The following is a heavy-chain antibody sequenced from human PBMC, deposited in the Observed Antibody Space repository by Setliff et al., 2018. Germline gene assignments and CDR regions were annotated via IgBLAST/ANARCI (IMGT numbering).Heavy chain of an antibody. J-gene: IGHJ6*03. CDR1: GGTFSSYG. Sequence: ASVKVSCKASGGTFSSYGISWVRQAPGQGLEWLGGTIPNFGTTNYAQEFQGRVTIITDESTSTAYMELSSLRFEDTAVYYCAREGADTRSSTDYRYYMDLWGKGTTVTVSS. CDR3: AREGADTRSSTDYRYYMDL. V-gene: IGHV1-69*05. D-gene: IGHD5-18*01. CDR2: TIPNFGTT.